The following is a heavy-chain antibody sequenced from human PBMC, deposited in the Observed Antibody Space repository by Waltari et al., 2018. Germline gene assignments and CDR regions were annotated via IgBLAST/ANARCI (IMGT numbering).Heavy chain of an antibody. CDR2: ITWNGGHT. Sequence: AQLVESGGNIVRPGGSLRLSCAASGISLGDYGLSWVRQAPGKGLEWVSGITWNGGHTGYAESVKGRFTISRDDGKKSLYLQMNSLSDDDTALYYCARDFRSGYSIDLWGQGTLVTVSA. J-gene: IGHJ4*02. D-gene: IGHD6-13*01. CDR1: GISLGDYG. V-gene: IGHV3-20*04. CDR3: ARDFRSGYSIDL.